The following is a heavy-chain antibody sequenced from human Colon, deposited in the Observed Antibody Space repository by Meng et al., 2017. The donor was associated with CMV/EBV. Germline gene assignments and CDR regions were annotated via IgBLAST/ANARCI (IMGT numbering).Heavy chain of an antibody. CDR2: ISSSDYRT. J-gene: IGHJ4*02. CDR3: AKAPIWVSVAGVLDS. Sequence: GGSLRLSCAASGFTFNSYAMSWVRQAPGKGPEWISAISSSDYRTSYADSVGGRFTISRDNSKNTLYLEMNSLRAEDTAVYYCAKAPIWVSVAGVLDSWGQGTLVTVSS. V-gene: IGHV3-23*01. CDR1: GFTFNSYA. D-gene: IGHD6-19*01.